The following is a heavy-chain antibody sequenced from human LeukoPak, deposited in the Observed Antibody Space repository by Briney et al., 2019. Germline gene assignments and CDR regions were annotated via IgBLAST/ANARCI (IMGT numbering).Heavy chain of an antibody. V-gene: IGHV3-23*01. Sequence: GGSLRLSCAASGFTFSNYAMTWVRQAPGKGLEWVSAISGSGGATFYADSVKGRYTISRDNSKNTLYLQMSSLRADDTAVYYCARVGLGYTPSDYWGQGTLVTVSS. D-gene: IGHD3/OR15-3a*01. CDR1: GFTFSNYA. CDR3: ARVGLGYTPSDY. CDR2: ISGSGGAT. J-gene: IGHJ4*02.